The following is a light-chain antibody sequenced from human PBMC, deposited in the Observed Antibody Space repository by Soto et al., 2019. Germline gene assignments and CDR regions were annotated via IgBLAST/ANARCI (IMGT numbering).Light chain of an antibody. V-gene: IGKV1-39*01. Sequence: DIQMTQSPSSLSASVGDRVTITCRASKSISSYLNWYQQKPGKAPKLLIYAASSLQSGVPSRFSGSGSGTDFTLTISSLQPEDFANYYCQQSYSTPPITFGQGTRLEIK. CDR3: QQSYSTPPIT. J-gene: IGKJ5*01. CDR1: KSISSY. CDR2: AAS.